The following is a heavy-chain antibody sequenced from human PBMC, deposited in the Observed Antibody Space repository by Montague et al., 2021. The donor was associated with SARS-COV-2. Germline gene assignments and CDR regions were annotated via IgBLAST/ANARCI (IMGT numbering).Heavy chain of an antibody. D-gene: IGHD3-22*01. CDR2: INHSGST. J-gene: IGHJ4*02. CDR3: ARGKADLTMVVVVITASSYYLDY. CDR1: GGSFSGFH. V-gene: IGHV4-34*01. Sequence: SETLSLTCAVYGGSFSGFHWTWIRQPPGKGLEYIGEINHSGSTHYNPSLKSRVTISVDTSRNQFSLKLSFVTAADTAIYYCARGKADLTMVVVVITASSYYLDYWGQGTLVTVSS.